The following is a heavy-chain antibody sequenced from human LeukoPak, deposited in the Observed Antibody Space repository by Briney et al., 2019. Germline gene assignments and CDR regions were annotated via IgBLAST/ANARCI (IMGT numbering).Heavy chain of an antibody. D-gene: IGHD5-12*01. CDR2: INPNSGGT. CDR3: AREGLVDIVATIDY. J-gene: IGHJ4*02. CDR1: GYTFTGYY. V-gene: IGHV1-2*02. Sequence: ASVKVPCKASGYTFTGYYMHWVRQAPGQGLEWMGWINPNSGGTNYAQKFQGRVTMTRDTSISTAYMELSRLRSDDTAVYYCAREGLVDIVATIDYWGQGTLVTVSS.